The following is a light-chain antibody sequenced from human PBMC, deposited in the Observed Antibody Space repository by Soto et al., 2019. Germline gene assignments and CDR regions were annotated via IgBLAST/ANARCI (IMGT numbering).Light chain of an antibody. CDR2: GAS. V-gene: IGKV3-20*01. CDR3: QQYGTSPRT. CDR1: QSVTSSD. Sequence: EIVLTQSPGTLSLSPGERATLSCRASQSVTSSDLAWYQQKPGQAPRLLIHGASSRATGIPDRFSGSGSGTDFTLTIRRLEPADFAVYYCQQYGTSPRTFGQGTKVEVK. J-gene: IGKJ1*01.